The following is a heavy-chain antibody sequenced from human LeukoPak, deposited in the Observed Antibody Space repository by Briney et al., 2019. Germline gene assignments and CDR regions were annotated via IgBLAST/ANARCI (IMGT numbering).Heavy chain of an antibody. CDR3: ARVTYVDDMLYQYFDY. CDR2: IFQSGNS. J-gene: IGHJ4*02. V-gene: IGHV4-38-2*01. Sequence: SVTLSCTGAGSSYSNSSGSYWGWIRQSPGKGLEWVGRIFQSGNSYYNPSLKSRLTMSVDTSKNQFSLKLTSVTAADTALYYCARVTYVDDMLYQYFDYWGQGILVTVSS. D-gene: IGHD4-17*01. CDR1: SYSNSSGSY.